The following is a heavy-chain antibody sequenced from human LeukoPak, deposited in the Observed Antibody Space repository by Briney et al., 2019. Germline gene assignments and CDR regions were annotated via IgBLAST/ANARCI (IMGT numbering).Heavy chain of an antibody. CDR3: ARDLCSANCYQYYFDY. V-gene: IGHV1-46*01. Sequence: ASVKVSCKASGYTFTSYDINWLRLAPGQGLEWMGIINPSDGSTSYAQKFQGRVTMTSDTSTNTVYMELSSLRSEDTAVYYCARDLCSANCYQYYFDYWGQGTLVTVSS. CDR2: INPSDGST. J-gene: IGHJ4*02. CDR1: GYTFTSYD. D-gene: IGHD2-15*01.